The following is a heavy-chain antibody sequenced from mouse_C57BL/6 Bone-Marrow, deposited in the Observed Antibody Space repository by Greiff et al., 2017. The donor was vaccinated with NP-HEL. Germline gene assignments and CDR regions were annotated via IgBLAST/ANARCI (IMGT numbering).Heavy chain of an antibody. V-gene: IGHV1-59*01. Sequence: QVQLQQPGAELVRPGTSVKLSCKASGYTFTRYWLHWVKQRPGQGLEWIGAIDPSDSYTNYNQKFKGKTTLTVDTSSSTAYMQLSSLTSEDSAVYYCAERPWFAYWGQGTLVSVSA. CDR1: GYTFTRYW. CDR3: AERPWFAY. CDR2: IDPSDSYT. J-gene: IGHJ3*01.